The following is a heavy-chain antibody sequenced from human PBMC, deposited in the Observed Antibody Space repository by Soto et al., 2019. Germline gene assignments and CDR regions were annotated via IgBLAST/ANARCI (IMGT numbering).Heavy chain of an antibody. CDR3: ARIGPYSGSYPDAFDI. CDR1: GYTFTGYY. D-gene: IGHD1-26*01. J-gene: IGHJ3*02. V-gene: IGHV1-69*01. CDR2: IIPIFGTA. Sequence: ASVKVSCKASGYTFTGYYMHWVRQAPGQGLEWMGWIIPIFGTANYAQKFQGRVTITADESTSTAYMELSSLRSEDTAVYYCARIGPYSGSYPDAFDIWGQGTMVTVSS.